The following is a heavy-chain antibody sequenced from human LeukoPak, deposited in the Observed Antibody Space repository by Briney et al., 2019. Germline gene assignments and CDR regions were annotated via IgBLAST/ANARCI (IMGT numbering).Heavy chain of an antibody. Sequence: NTGGSLRLSCAASGFTFSDYYMSWIRQAPGKGLEWVSYISSSGSTIYYADSVKGRFTISRDNAKNSLYLQMNSLRAEDTAVYYCARVSNWNSQTNWFDPWGQGTLVTVSS. CDR3: ARVSNWNSQTNWFDP. J-gene: IGHJ5*02. D-gene: IGHD1-7*01. V-gene: IGHV3-11*04. CDR2: ISSSGSTI. CDR1: GFTFSDYY.